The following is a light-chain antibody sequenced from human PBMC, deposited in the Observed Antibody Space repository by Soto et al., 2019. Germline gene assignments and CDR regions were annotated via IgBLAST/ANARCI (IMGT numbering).Light chain of an antibody. CDR3: QKYDIAPIT. Sequence: DIPMTQSPSSLSASVGDRVTITCRASQPISNYLAWYQQKPGKVPKLLIYATSTLQSGVPSRFSGSGSGTDFTLIIGGLQPEDVATYYCQKYDIAPITFGQGTRLEIK. CDR2: ATS. J-gene: IGKJ5*01. V-gene: IGKV1-27*01. CDR1: QPISNY.